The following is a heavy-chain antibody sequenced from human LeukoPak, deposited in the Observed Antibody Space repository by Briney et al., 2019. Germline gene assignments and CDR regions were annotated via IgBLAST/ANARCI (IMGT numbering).Heavy chain of an antibody. J-gene: IGHJ4*02. V-gene: IGHV1-2*02. CDR3: ATLYGDYVASDY. Sequence: ASVKVSCKATGYSFTFYYMHWVRQAPGQGLEWMGWINPTSGGTNYAQKFLGRVKMTRDTSVSTAYMELSRLRSDDTAVYYCATLYGDYVASDYWGQGTLVTVSS. D-gene: IGHD4-17*01. CDR1: GYSFTFYY. CDR2: INPTSGGT.